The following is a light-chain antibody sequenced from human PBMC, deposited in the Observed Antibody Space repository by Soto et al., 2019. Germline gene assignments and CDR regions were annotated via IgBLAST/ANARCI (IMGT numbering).Light chain of an antibody. CDR3: QQYGSTPRT. Sequence: RASQSISSDHLAWYQQRPGQSPRLLIYGASSRATGIPDRFSGSGSGTAFTLTISRLEPEDFAVYYCQQYGSTPRTFAQGTKVDIK. CDR2: GAS. CDR1: QSISSDH. V-gene: IGKV3-20*01. J-gene: IGKJ1*01.